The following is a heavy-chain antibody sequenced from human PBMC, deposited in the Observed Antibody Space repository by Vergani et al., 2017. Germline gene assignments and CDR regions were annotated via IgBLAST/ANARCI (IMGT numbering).Heavy chain of an antibody. CDR2: IIPILGIA. V-gene: IGHV1-69*02. J-gene: IGHJ6*02. CDR1: GGTFSSYT. D-gene: IGHD1-20*01. CDR3: ARVSITGTTGGYYGMDV. Sequence: QVQLVQSGAEVKKPGSSVKVSCKASGGTFSSYTISWVRQAPVQGLEWMGRIIPILGIANYAQKFQGRVTITADKSTSTAYMELSSLRSEDTAVYYCARVSITGTTGGYYGMDVWGQGTTVTVSS.